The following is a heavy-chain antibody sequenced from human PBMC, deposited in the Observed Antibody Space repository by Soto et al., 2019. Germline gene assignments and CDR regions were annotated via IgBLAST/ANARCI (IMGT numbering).Heavy chain of an antibody. D-gene: IGHD6-13*01. CDR3: AKSRYSSSWYYFDY. CDR1: GFTCSSYA. V-gene: IGHV3-23*01. CDR2: ISGSGGST. J-gene: IGHJ4*02. Sequence: LRLSFAASGFTCSSYAMSWVRQAPGKGLEWVSAISGSGGSTYYADSVKGRFTISRDNSKNTLYLQMNSLRAEDTAVYYCAKSRYSSSWYYFDYWGQGTLVTVSS.